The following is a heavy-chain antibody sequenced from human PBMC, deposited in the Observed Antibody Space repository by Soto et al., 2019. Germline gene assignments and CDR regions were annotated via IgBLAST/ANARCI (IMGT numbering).Heavy chain of an antibody. Sequence: GGSLRLSCAASGFTFSSYGMHWVRQAPGKGLEWVAVISYDGSNKYYADSVKGRFTISRDNSKNTLYLQMNSLRAEDTAVYYCAKDLELLWFGEFDSLDYWGQGTLVTVSS. CDR2: ISYDGSNK. V-gene: IGHV3-30*18. CDR3: AKDLELLWFGEFDSLDY. J-gene: IGHJ4*02. D-gene: IGHD3-10*01. CDR1: GFTFSSYG.